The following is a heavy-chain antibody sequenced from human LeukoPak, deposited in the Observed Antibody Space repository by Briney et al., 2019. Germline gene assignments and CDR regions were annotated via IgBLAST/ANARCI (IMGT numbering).Heavy chain of an antibody. CDR1: GYTLTELS. D-gene: IGHD2-2*01. CDR3: ATVNDVVVPAALGLFSF. J-gene: IGHJ4*02. Sequence: ASVRVSCKVSGYTLTELSMHWVRQAPGKGLEWMGGSDPEDGETIYAQKFQGRVTMTEDTSTDTAYMELSSLRSEDTAVYYCATVNDVVVPAALGLFSFWGQGTLVTVSS. V-gene: IGHV1-24*01. CDR2: SDPEDGET.